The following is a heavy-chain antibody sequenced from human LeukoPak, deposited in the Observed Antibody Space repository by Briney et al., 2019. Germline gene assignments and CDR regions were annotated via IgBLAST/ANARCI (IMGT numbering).Heavy chain of an antibody. J-gene: IGHJ3*02. D-gene: IGHD3-22*01. CDR1: GFTFSSYW. CDR3: ARVRRYYDTTGSDDAFDI. V-gene: IGHV3-74*01. CDR2: IASDGSST. Sequence: PGGSLGLSCAASGFTFSSYWMNWVRQAPGKGLVWVSRIASDGSSTTYADSVKGRFTFSRDNAKNTLYLQMNSLRAEDTAVYYCARVRRYYDTTGSDDAFDIWGQGTMVTVSS.